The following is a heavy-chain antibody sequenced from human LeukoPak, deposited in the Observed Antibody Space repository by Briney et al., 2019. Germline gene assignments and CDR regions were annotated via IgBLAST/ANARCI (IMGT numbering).Heavy chain of an antibody. J-gene: IGHJ6*03. CDR3: AKQGSNTHMDV. CDR2: IWYDGSNK. D-gene: IGHD2-2*02. V-gene: IGHV3-30*02. CDR1: GFTFSSYG. Sequence: GGSLRLSCAASGFTFSSYGMHWVRQAPGKGLEWVAVIWYDGSNKYYADSVRGRFTLSRDNSKNTLYLQMNSLRTEDTAVYYCAKQGSNTHMDVWGKGTTVIVSS.